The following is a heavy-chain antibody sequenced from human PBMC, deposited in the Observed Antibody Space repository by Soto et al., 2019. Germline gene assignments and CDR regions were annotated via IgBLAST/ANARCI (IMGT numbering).Heavy chain of an antibody. CDR1: GFTLSSAA. CDR3: AKSLDIHYKNWFDP. V-gene: IGHV3-23*01. Sequence: EVQILESGGSLVQPGGSLRLSCAASGFTLSSAAMNWVRQAPGKGLEWVSIISGSDSRTYYADSVKGRFTISRDNSKNTLYLDMNSLRAEDTAVYYCAKSLDIHYKNWFDPWGQGTLVTVSS. D-gene: IGHD4-4*01. J-gene: IGHJ5*02. CDR2: ISGSDSRT.